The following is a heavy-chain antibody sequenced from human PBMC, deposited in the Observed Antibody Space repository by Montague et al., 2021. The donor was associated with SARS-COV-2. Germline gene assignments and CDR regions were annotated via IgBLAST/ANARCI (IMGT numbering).Heavy chain of an antibody. J-gene: IGHJ4*03. Sequence: SETLSLACIVSGSSVRSYYWSWSRQPPGKGLEWIGYSYDSGSTNYNPSLKSRVTISVATSKNQFSLKLSSVTAADTAVYSCARENTETTFGGPYYMDSWGRGTLVTVSA. CDR2: SYDSGST. D-gene: IGHD3-10*02. CDR1: GSSVRSYY. V-gene: IGHV4-59*02. CDR3: ARENTETTFGGPYYMDS.